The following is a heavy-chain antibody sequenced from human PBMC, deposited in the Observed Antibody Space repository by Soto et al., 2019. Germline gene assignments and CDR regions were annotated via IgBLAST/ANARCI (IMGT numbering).Heavy chain of an antibody. CDR2: TYYRSRWYN. CDR1: GASVSGNSAA. D-gene: IGHD3-16*01. Sequence: SQTLSLTCAISGASVSGNSAAWDWIRQSPSRGLEWLVRTYYRSRWYNDYAVSVKSRINVTPDTSKTQFSLHLNSVTPADTAVYYCVREFPYYVSRDSYLDYWGQGALVTVSS. CDR3: VREFPYYVSRDSYLDY. V-gene: IGHV6-1*01. J-gene: IGHJ4*02.